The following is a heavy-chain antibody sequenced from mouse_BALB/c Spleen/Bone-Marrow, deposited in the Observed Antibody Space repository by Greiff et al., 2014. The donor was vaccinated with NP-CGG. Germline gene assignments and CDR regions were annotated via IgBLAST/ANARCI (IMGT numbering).Heavy chain of an antibody. Sequence: QVQLKQSGADLAKPGASVKMSCKASGYTFTSYWMHWVKQRPGQGLEWIGYINPSTGYTEYNQKFKDKATLTADKSSSTAYMQLSSLTSEDSAVYYCAREGYYGSPFAYWGQGTLVTVSA. J-gene: IGHJ3*01. D-gene: IGHD1-1*01. V-gene: IGHV1-7*01. CDR2: INPSTGYT. CDR3: AREGYYGSPFAY. CDR1: GYTFTSYW.